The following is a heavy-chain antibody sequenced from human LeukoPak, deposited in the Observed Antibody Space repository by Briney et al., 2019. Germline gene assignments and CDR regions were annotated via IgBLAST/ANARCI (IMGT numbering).Heavy chain of an antibody. CDR2: IWYDGSNK. J-gene: IGHJ4*02. V-gene: IGHV3-33*08. Sequence: GGSLRLSCVASGFTFSSYGIHWVRQAPGKGMEWVAVIWYDGSNKYYADSVKGRFTISRDNSKNTLYLQMNSLRAEDTAVYYCAREGGSSSSLGYWGQGTLVTVSS. D-gene: IGHD6-6*01. CDR1: GFTFSSYG. CDR3: AREGGSSSSLGY.